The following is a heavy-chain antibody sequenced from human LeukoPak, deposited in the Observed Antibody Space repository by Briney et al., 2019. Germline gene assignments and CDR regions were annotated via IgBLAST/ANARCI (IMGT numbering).Heavy chain of an antibody. CDR1: GGSISSYY. CDR3: ARQYYYYYGMDV. Sequence: SETLSLTCTVSGGSISSYYWSWIRQPPGKGLEWIGYIYYSGSTNYNPSLKSRVTISVDTSKNQFSLKLSSVTAADTAVCYCARQYYYYYGMDVWGQGTTVTVSS. V-gene: IGHV4-59*08. CDR2: IYYSGST. J-gene: IGHJ6*02.